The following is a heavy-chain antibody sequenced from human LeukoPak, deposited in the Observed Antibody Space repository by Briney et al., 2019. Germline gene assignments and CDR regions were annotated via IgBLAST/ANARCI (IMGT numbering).Heavy chain of an antibody. CDR3: ATDERGTVGTEFRD. CDR1: GYTFTGYY. D-gene: IGHD2-8*02. Sequence: GASVKVSCKASGYTFTGYYMHWVRQAPGQGLEWMGWINPNSGGTNYAQKFQGRVTMTRDTSISTAYMELSRLRSDDTAVYYCATDERGTVGTEFRDWGQGTLVTVSS. V-gene: IGHV1-2*02. J-gene: IGHJ4*02. CDR2: INPNSGGT.